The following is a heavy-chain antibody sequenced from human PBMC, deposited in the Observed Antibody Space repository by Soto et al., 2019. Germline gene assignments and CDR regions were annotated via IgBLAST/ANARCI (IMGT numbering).Heavy chain of an antibody. V-gene: IGHV4-39*01. J-gene: IGHJ4*02. CDR2: IYYGETT. D-gene: IGHD5-18*01. CDR1: GASISDNSFY. Sequence: PSETLSLTCSVSGASISDNSFYWGWVRQPPGKGLEWIGNIYYGETTYYNPSLKSRVTISVDTSNNQFSLLLTSVTAADTAVYYCSRSLPYSYGPETDYWGQGTLVTVSS. CDR3: SRSLPYSYGPETDY.